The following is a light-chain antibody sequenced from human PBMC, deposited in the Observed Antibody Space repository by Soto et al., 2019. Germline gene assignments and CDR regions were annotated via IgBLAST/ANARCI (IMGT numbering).Light chain of an antibody. CDR1: QSIDNH. J-gene: IGKJ5*01. CDR2: AAS. Sequence: IQMTQSPSSLSASVGDRVTITCRASQSIDNHLNWYQQKPGKAPKFLIYAASSLQSEVPSRFSGSGSGTDFTLTVNGLQREDFATYYCQQSYTSPITFGQGTRLEIK. CDR3: QQSYTSPIT. V-gene: IGKV1-39*01.